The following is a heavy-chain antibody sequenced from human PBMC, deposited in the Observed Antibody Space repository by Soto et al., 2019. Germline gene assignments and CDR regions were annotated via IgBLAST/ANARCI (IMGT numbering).Heavy chain of an antibody. D-gene: IGHD2-8*01. Sequence: SETLSLTCAVYGGSFSGYYWSWIRQPPGKGLEWIGEINHSGSTNYNPSLKSRVTISVDTSKDQFSLKLSSVTAADTAVYYCARGIVLMVYATRRDWFDPWGPGTLVTVSS. CDR1: GGSFSGYY. J-gene: IGHJ5*02. CDR3: ARGIVLMVYATRRDWFDP. CDR2: INHSGST. V-gene: IGHV4-34*01.